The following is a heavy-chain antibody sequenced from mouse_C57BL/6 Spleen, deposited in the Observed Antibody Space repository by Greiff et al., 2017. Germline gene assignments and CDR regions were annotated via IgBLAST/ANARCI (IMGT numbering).Heavy chain of an antibody. J-gene: IGHJ3*01. CDR3: ARWDGYDALFAY. Sequence: QVQLKQPGAELVKPGASVKMSCKASGYTFTSYWITWVKQRPGQGLEWIGDIYPGSGSPNYNEKFKSKATLTVDTSSSTAYMQLSSLTSEDSAVYYCARWDGYDALFAYWGQGTLVTVSA. CDR1: GYTFTSYW. CDR2: IYPGSGSP. V-gene: IGHV1-55*01. D-gene: IGHD2-2*01.